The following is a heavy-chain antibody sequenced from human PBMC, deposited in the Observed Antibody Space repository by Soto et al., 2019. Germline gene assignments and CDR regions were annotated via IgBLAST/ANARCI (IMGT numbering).Heavy chain of an antibody. CDR2: INHSGST. V-gene: IGHV4-34*01. J-gene: IGHJ3*02. Sequence: QVQLQQWGAGLLKPSETLSLTCAVYGGSFRGYYWSWIRQPPGKGLEWIGEINHSGSTNYNPYLKSRATISVDTSKNQFSLKLSSVTAADTAVYYCASTRTYGRAFDIWGQGTMVTVSS. CDR1: GGSFRGYY. CDR3: ASTRTYGRAFDI. D-gene: IGHD4-17*01.